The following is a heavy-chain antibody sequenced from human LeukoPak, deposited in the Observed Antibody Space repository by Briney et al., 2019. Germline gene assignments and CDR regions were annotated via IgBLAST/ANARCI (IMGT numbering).Heavy chain of an antibody. Sequence: SETLSLTCTVSGGSISNSNWWSWVRQSPEKGLEWIGEIHHGGTTNYNPSLKSRVTISLDKSKNQFSLKLSSVTAADTAVYYCARLGVVATINNYFDYWGQGTLVTVSS. CDR1: GGSISNSNW. V-gene: IGHV4-4*02. D-gene: IGHD5-12*01. J-gene: IGHJ4*02. CDR2: IHHGGTT. CDR3: ARLGVVATINNYFDY.